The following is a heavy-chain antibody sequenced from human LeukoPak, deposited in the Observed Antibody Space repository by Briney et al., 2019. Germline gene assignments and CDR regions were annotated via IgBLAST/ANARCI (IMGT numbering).Heavy chain of an antibody. CDR3: ARDARIAARSHWYFDL. V-gene: IGHV4-4*02. CDR2: IYHSGST. J-gene: IGHJ2*01. Sequence: SGTLSLTCAVSGGSISSSNWWSWVRQPPGKGLEWIGEIYHSGSTIYNPSLKSRVTISVDKSNNQFSLNLSSVTAADTAVYYCARDARIAARSHWYFDLWGRGTLVTVSS. D-gene: IGHD6-6*01. CDR1: GGSISSSNW.